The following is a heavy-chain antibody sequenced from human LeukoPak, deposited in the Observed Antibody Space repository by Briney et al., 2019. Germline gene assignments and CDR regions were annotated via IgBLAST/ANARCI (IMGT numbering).Heavy chain of an antibody. CDR2: IIPIFGTA. CDR1: GGTFSSYA. Sequence: SVNVSCKASGGTFSSYAISWVRQAPGQGLEWMGGIIPIFGTANYAQKFQGRVTITTDESTSTAYMELSSLRSEDTAVYYCARVACSGGSCYVEYFQHWGQGTLVTVSS. D-gene: IGHD2-15*01. J-gene: IGHJ1*01. CDR3: ARVACSGGSCYVEYFQH. V-gene: IGHV1-69*05.